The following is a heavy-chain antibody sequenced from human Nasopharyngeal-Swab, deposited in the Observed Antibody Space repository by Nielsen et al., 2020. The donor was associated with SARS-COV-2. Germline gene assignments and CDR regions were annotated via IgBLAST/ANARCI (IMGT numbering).Heavy chain of an antibody. J-gene: IGHJ3*02. Sequence: GGSLRLSCGASGFSFRTTPMHWVRQAPGMGLEWVAVIASDGSLYAQYSDPVKGRFTISRDDSKNTLDLQMNSLREEDTAVYYCAREGFTSGHAGTFDIRGQGTMVTVSS. V-gene: IGHV3-30-3*01. CDR2: IASDGSLYA. D-gene: IGHD6-19*01. CDR3: AREGFTSGHAGTFDI. CDR1: GFSFRTTP.